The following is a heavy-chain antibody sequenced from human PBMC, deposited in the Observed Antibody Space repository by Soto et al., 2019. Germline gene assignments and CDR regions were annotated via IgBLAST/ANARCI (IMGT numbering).Heavy chain of an antibody. CDR1: GFTFSSYG. Sequence: SLRLSCAASGFTFSSYGMHWVRQAPGKGLEWVAVIWYDGSNKYYADSVKGRFTISRDNSKNTLYLQMNSLRAEDTAVYYCARDRSGYDVDYYYYYGMDVWGQGTTVTVSS. V-gene: IGHV3-33*01. J-gene: IGHJ6*02. D-gene: IGHD5-12*01. CDR3: ARDRSGYDVDYYYYYGMDV. CDR2: IWYDGSNK.